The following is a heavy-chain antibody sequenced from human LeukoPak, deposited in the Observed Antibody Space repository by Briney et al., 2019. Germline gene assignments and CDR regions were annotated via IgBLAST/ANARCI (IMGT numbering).Heavy chain of an antibody. CDR2: MKGGGEK. Sequence: GGSLRLSSAASGFSFPDYAMSWVRQAPARGPEWLSSMKGGGEKFYADSVKGRFTLSRDDSRNTVYLQLNNLRVEDTAIYARASWITTADAVCWGQGTQATVSS. CDR1: GFSFPDYA. V-gene: IGHV3-23*01. D-gene: IGHD3-16*01. CDR3: ASWITTADAVC. J-gene: IGHJ4*02.